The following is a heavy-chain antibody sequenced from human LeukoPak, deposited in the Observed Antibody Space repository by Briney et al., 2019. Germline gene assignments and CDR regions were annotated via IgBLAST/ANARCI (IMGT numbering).Heavy chain of an antibody. CDR1: GFTFSSYA. Sequence: GGSLRLSCAASGFTFSSYAMSWVRQAPGKGLEWVSAISGSGGSTYYADSVKGRFTISRDNSKNTLYLQMNSLRAEDTAVYYCAKDLHRRNYYYYYGMDVWGQGTTVTVSS. J-gene: IGHJ6*02. V-gene: IGHV3-23*01. CDR3: AKDLHRRNYYYYYGMDV. CDR2: ISGSGGST.